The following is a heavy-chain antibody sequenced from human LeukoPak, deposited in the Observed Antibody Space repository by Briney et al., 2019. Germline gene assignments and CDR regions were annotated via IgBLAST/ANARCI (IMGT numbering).Heavy chain of an antibody. CDR3: AKNPRLEGWIYFDS. J-gene: IGHJ4*02. Sequence: GGSLRLSCAASGFTFSSYSMSWLRQAPGKGLEWLSSISGSGGRIDSADSVKGRFTISRDNSKNTLSLQMNSLTAEDTAVYYCAKNPRLEGWIYFDSWGQGILVTVSS. D-gene: IGHD1-1*01. V-gene: IGHV3-23*01. CDR1: GFTFSSYS. CDR2: ISGSGGRI.